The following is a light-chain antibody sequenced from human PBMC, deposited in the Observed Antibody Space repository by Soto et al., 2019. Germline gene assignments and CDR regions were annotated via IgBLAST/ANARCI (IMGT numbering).Light chain of an antibody. J-gene: IGKJ2*01. CDR2: GTS. CDR3: QQYTNSPPMST. V-gene: IGKV3-20*01. CDR1: QSMSNRY. Sequence: DIVLTQSPGTLSLSPGERATLSCRASQSMSNRYLAWYHQKPGQAPRLLIYGTSNRASGIPDRFSGSGSGTDFTLTISRPEPEDFALYYCQQYTNSPPMSTFGQGTRLEI.